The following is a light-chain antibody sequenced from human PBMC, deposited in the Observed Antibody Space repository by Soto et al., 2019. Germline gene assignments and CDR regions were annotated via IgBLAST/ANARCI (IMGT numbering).Light chain of an antibody. J-gene: IGKJ5*01. CDR1: QSININ. CDR3: QQYDNWPIT. V-gene: IGKV3-15*01. Sequence: EIGLTQSQATLCVSALERGTLXCRASQSININLAWYQQKPGQAPRLLIYGASTRATGLPARFSGSGSGTEFTLIISSLQSEDSAVYYCQQYDNWPITFGQGTRLEIK. CDR2: GAS.